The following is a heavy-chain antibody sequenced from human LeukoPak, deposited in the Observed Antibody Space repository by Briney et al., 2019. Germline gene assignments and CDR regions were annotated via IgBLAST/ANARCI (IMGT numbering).Heavy chain of an antibody. Sequence: GGSLRLSCAASGFTFSSYWMHWVRQAPGKGLVWVSRINSDGSSTSYADSVKGRFTISRDNAKNTLYLQMNSLRAEDTAVYYCARGPSYYYDSSGYYHPNYWGQGTLVTVSS. D-gene: IGHD3-22*01. CDR1: GFTFSSYW. V-gene: IGHV3-74*01. CDR2: INSDGSST. CDR3: ARGPSYYYDSSGYYHPNY. J-gene: IGHJ4*02.